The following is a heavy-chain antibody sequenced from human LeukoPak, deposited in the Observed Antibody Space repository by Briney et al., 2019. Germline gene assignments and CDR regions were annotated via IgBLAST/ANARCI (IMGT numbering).Heavy chain of an antibody. J-gene: IGHJ4*02. V-gene: IGHV3-30*01. CDR1: GFTFNAYA. Sequence: TGGSLRLSCAASGFTFNAYAMHWVRQAPGKGLERVAVVSNDGRDKHYADAVKGRFTISRDNCENTLYLQMNTLRAEDTAVYYCARDRNSPAKYYFDYWGQGTLVTVSS. CDR2: VSNDGRDK. CDR3: ARDRNSPAKYYFDY. D-gene: IGHD1-14*01.